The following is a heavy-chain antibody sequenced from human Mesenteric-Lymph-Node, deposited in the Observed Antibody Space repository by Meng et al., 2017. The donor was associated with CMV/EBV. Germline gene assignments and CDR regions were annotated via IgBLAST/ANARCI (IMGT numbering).Heavy chain of an antibody. CDR3: ARHTSTSRDYHSGLDV. CDR1: GGSFNGYY. J-gene: IGHJ6*02. CDR2: INHSGDT. Sequence: SQTRSLTGDVYGGSFNGYYWTWIRQPPGKGLEWIGEINHSGDTNYNPSLRSRASISVDTSKNHFSLKLSSVTAADTAVYYCARHTSTSRDYHSGLDVWDQGTTVT. V-gene: IGHV4-34*01.